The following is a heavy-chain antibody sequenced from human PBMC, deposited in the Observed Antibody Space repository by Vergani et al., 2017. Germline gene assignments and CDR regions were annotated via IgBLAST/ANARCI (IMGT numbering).Heavy chain of an antibody. CDR1: GFTFSSYA. Sequence: QVQLVESGGGVVQPGRSLRLSCAASGFTFSSYAMHWVRQAPGKGLEWVAVISYDGSNKYYADSVKGRFTISRDNSKNTLYLQMNSLRAEDTAVYYCAREGDYDSSGWNWYYCYMDVWGKGTTVTVSS. V-gene: IGHV3-30-3*01. D-gene: IGHD3-22*01. CDR2: ISYDGSNK. J-gene: IGHJ6*03. CDR3: AREGDYDSSGWNWYYCYMDV.